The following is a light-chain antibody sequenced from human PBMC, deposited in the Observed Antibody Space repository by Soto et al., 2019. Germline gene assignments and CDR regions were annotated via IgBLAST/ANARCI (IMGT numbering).Light chain of an antibody. CDR2: VAF. V-gene: IGKV1-33*01. Sequence: DIQLSQYPSSLSASVGDTVTITCQASQDLSHYLNWYQKKRGKAFQLLIYVAFNLIPGIPSPFRGRGTSIEFSYNITCRQSQDVATSNSPQYDGLPITFGQGKRLEMK. J-gene: IGKJ5*01. CDR3: PQYDGLPIT. CDR1: QDLSHY.